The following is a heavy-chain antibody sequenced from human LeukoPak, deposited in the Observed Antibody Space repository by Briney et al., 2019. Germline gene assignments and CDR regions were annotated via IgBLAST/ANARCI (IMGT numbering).Heavy chain of an antibody. CDR1: GGSISSGSYY. D-gene: IGHD1-26*01. CDR3: ARVRTSGSYYGGCAFDI. V-gene: IGHV4-61*02. J-gene: IGHJ3*02. Sequence: SETLSLTCTVSGGSISSGSYYWSWIRQPAGKGLEWIGRIYTSGSTNYNPSLKSRVTISVDTSKNQFSLKLSSVTAADTAVYYCARVRTSGSYYGGCAFDIWGQGTMVTVSS. CDR2: IYTSGST.